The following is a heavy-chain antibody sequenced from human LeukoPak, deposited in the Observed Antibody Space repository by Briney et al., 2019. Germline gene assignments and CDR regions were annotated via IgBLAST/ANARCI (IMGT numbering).Heavy chain of an antibody. CDR3: ARERMYSSSYFDY. D-gene: IGHD6-6*01. CDR1: GGSISSGGYY. Sequence: SRTLSLTCTVSGGSISSGGYYWRWLRQHPGTGREGVGYIYYSGSTYYNPSLKGRVTISVDTSKNQFSLKLSSVTAADTAVYYCARERMYSSSYFDYWGQGTLVTVSS. J-gene: IGHJ4*02. V-gene: IGHV4-31*03. CDR2: IYYSGST.